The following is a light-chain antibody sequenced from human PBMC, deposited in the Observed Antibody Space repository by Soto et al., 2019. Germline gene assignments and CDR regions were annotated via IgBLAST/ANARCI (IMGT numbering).Light chain of an antibody. CDR1: QNITNF. J-gene: IGKJ1*01. CDR3: QESATTRWA. Sequence: DIQMTQSPSSLSASVGDRVTIACRASQNITNFLNWYQHNPGKAPNLLIFAASHLQSGVSSRFSGSGSGTDFTLTISSLHPEDFATFYCQESATTRWAFVQGTKVEIK. CDR2: AAS. V-gene: IGKV1-39*01.